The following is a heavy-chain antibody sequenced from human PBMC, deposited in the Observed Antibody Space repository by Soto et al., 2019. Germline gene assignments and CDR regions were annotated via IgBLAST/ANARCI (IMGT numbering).Heavy chain of an antibody. CDR1: GFTFSSYA. CDR3: AKDPAYYYGSGSHAGSYFDY. V-gene: IGHV3-23*01. Sequence: VGSLRLSCAASGFTFSSYAMSWVRQAPGKGLEWVSAISGSGGSTYYADSAKGRFTISRDNSKNTLYLQMNSLRAEDTAVYYCAKDPAYYYGSGSHAGSYFDYWGQGTLVTVSS. D-gene: IGHD3-10*01. CDR2: ISGSGGST. J-gene: IGHJ4*02.